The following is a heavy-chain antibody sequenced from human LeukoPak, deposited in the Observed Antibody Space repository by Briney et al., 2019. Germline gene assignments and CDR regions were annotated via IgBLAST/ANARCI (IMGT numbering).Heavy chain of an antibody. D-gene: IGHD2-21*02. Sequence: GESLKISCKGSGYSFTYWIGWVRQMPGKGLEWMGIIYSGDSHTKYSPSSQGRVTISVDNSISTAYLQWSSLEASDTAMYYCASARHGDCVWDYWGQGTLVTVSS. CDR2: IYSGDSHT. CDR1: GYSFTYW. V-gene: IGHV5-51*01. CDR3: ASARHGDCVWDY. J-gene: IGHJ4*02.